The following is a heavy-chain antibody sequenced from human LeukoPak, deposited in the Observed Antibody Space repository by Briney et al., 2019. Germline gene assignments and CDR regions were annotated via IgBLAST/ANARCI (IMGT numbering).Heavy chain of an antibody. V-gene: IGHV3-72*01. J-gene: IGHJ5*02. CDR1: GFTFSDHY. D-gene: IGHD2-15*01. Sequence: GGSLRLSCAASGFTFSDHYMDWVRQAPGKGLEWAGRTRNKANSYTTEYAASVKGRFTISRDDSKNSLYLQMNSLKTEDTAVYYCARVVAARTNWFDPWGQGTLVTVSS. CDR2: TRNKANSYTT. CDR3: ARVVAARTNWFDP.